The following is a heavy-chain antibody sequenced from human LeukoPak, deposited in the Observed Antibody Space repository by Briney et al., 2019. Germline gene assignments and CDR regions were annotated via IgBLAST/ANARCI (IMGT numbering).Heavy chain of an antibody. J-gene: IGHJ1*01. CDR2: IYYSRST. CDR1: VGSISSGDYY. V-gene: IGHV4-30-4*01. D-gene: IGHD1-14*01. CDR3: ARVVPYGTEYFQH. Sequence: SQTLSLTCTVSVGSISSGDYYWSWIRQPPGKGLEWIGYIYYSRSTYYNPSLKSRVTISVDTSKNQLSLQLSSVTAADTAVYYCARVVPYGTEYFQHWGQGTLVTVSS.